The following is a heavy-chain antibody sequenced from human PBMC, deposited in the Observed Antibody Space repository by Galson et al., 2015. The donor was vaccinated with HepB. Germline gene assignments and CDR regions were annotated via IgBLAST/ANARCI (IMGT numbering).Heavy chain of an antibody. CDR3: ARQNDSSGFDY. V-gene: IGHV5-10-1*01. CDR1: GYSFTNHW. CDR2: IDPIDSYT. D-gene: IGHD3-22*01. Sequence: QSGAEVKKPGESLRISCKGSGYSFTNHWITWVRQRPGKGLEWMGRIDPIDSYTNYSPSFQGHVSISVDKSIATAYLQWNSLKASDTAMYYCARQNDSSGFDYWGQGTLVTVSS. J-gene: IGHJ4*02.